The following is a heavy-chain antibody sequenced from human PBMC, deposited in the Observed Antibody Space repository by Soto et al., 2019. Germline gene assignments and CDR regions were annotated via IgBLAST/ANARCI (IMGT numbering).Heavy chain of an antibody. V-gene: IGHV3-23*01. CDR2: ISGSGGST. CDR3: AGVYYDFWSGYQPINY. CDR1: GFTFSSYA. Sequence: EVQLLESGGGLVQPGGSLRLSCAASGFTFSSYAMSWVRQAPGKGLEWVSAISGSGGSTYYADSVKGRFTISRDNSKNTLYLQMNSLRAEDTAVYYCAGVYYDFWSGYQPINYWGQGTLVTVSS. D-gene: IGHD3-3*01. J-gene: IGHJ4*02.